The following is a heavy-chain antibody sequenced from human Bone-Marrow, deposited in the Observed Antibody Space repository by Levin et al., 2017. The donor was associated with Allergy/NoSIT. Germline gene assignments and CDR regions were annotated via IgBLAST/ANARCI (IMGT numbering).Heavy chain of an antibody. Sequence: GGSLRLSCAASGFTFSSYAMSWVRQAPGKGLEWVSAISGSGGSTYYADSVKGRFTISRDNSKNTLYLQMNSLRAEDTAVYYCAKVQQSLITTVTADYYYYYYMDVWGKGTTVTVSS. CDR2: ISGSGGST. J-gene: IGHJ6*03. CDR1: GFTFSSYA. V-gene: IGHV3-23*01. CDR3: AKVQQSLITTVTADYYYYYYMDV. D-gene: IGHD4-17*01.